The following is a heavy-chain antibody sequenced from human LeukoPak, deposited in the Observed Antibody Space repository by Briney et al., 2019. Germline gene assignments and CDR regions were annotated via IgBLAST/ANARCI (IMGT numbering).Heavy chain of an antibody. D-gene: IGHD2-15*01. CDR3: AIVSIGYCSGGSCYSFVY. CDR1: GGTFSSYA. Sequence: SVKVSCKASGGTFSSYAISWVRQAPGQGLEWMGGVIPIFGTANYAQKFQGRVTITADESTSTAYMELSSLRSEDTAVYYCAIVSIGYCSGGSCYSFVYWGQGTLVTVSS. CDR2: VIPIFGTA. J-gene: IGHJ4*02. V-gene: IGHV1-69*13.